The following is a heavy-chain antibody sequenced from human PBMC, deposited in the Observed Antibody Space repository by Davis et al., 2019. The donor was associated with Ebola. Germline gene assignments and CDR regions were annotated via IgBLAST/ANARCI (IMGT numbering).Heavy chain of an antibody. CDR2: IKEDGSEK. J-gene: IGHJ4*02. V-gene: IGHV3-7*01. CDR3: AREKKGTADSH. CDR1: GFSFSNCW. Sequence: GESLKISCAASGFSFSNCWMSWVRQAPGKGLEWVANIKEDGSEKYYVDSVKGRFTISRDNAKNSLYLQMNSLRVEDTVMYYCAREKKGTADSHWGQGTLVTVSS. D-gene: IGHD1/OR15-1a*01.